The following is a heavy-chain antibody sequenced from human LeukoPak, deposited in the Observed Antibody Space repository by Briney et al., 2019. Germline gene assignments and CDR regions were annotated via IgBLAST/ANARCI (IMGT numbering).Heavy chain of an antibody. Sequence: SVKVSCKASGGTFSSYAISWVRQAPGQGLEWMGRIIPILGIANYAQKFQGRVTITADKSTSTAYMELSGLRSEDTAVYYCARGERIAADHDAFDIWGQGTMVTVSS. V-gene: IGHV1-69*04. J-gene: IGHJ3*02. CDR2: IIPILGIA. CDR3: ARGERIAADHDAFDI. CDR1: GGTFSSYA. D-gene: IGHD6-13*01.